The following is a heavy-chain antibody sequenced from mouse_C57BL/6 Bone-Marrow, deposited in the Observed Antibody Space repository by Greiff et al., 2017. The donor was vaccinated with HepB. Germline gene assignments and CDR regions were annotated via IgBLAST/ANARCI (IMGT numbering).Heavy chain of an antibody. V-gene: IGHV5-17*01. D-gene: IGHD1-1*01. CDR3: AREDYYYGSSYGY. J-gene: IGHJ2*01. CDR2: ISSGSSTI. Sequence: DVQLQESGGGLVKPGGSLKLSCAASGFTFSDYGMHWVRQAPEKGLEWVAYISSGSSTIYYADTVKGRFTISRDNAKNTLFLQMTSLRSEDTAMYYCAREDYYYGSSYGYWGQGTTLTVSS. CDR1: GFTFSDYG.